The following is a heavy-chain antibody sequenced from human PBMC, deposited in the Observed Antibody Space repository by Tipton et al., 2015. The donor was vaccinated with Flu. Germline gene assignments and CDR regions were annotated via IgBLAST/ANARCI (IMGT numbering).Heavy chain of an antibody. J-gene: IGHJ4*02. CDR2: IFDSDNS. D-gene: IGHD3-16*01. CDR1: GGSISTDDYY. Sequence: TLSLTCTVSGGSISTDDYYWTWIRQSPGKGLEWIGYIFDSDNSYYNPSLKSRVTISVDTSKNQFSLKLRSVTAADTAVYYCATSTSGPYYFDFWGQGTLVTVSS. CDR3: ATSTSGPYYFDF. V-gene: IGHV4-30-4*01.